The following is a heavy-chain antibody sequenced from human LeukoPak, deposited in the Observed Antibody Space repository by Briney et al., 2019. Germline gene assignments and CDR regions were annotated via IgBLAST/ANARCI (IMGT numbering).Heavy chain of an antibody. V-gene: IGHV3-7*03. J-gene: IGHJ4*02. Sequence: GGSLRLSCAASGFTFSSYWMSWVRQAPGKGLEWVANIKQDGSEKYYVDSVKGRFTISRDNAKNSLYLQMNSLRAEDTAVYYCAKSRPRLLLGFDYWGQGTLVTVSS. CDR3: AKSRPRLLLGFDY. CDR1: GFTFSSYW. D-gene: IGHD2-15*01. CDR2: IKQDGSEK.